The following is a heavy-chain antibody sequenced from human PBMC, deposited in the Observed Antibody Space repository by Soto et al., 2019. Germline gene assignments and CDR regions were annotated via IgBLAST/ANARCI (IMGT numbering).Heavy chain of an antibody. V-gene: IGHV3-21*01. CDR1: GFTFSSYS. D-gene: IGHD2-8*02. J-gene: IGHJ6*02. CDR3: ARDTGGTRYGMDV. Sequence: EVPLVESGGGLVKPGGSLRLSCAASGFTFSSYSMNWVRQAPGKGLEWVSSISSSSSYIYYADSVKGRFTISRDNAKNSLYLQMNSLRAEDTAVYYCARDTGGTRYGMDVWGQGTTVTVSS. CDR2: ISSSSSYI.